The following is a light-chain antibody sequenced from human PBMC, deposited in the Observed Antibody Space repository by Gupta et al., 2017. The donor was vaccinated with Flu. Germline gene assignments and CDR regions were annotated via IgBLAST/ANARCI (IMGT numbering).Light chain of an antibody. CDR2: DAS. Sequence: ELVWIQSPGTLSLFPGEIATLSCRASQSVGTYLAWYQQKPGQTPRLLIYDASNRATGIPARFSGSGSGTDFTLTISIIEPEDLAVYYCQKRSNWPPYTFGQGTRLNI. J-gene: IGKJ2*01. CDR1: QSVGTY. V-gene: IGKV3-11*01. CDR3: QKRSNWPPYT.